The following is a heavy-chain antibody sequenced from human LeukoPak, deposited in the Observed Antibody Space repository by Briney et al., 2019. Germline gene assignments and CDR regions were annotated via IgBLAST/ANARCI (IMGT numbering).Heavy chain of an antibody. CDR1: GLDLKNYW. CDR3: AKGYQDSSGYYLFDY. V-gene: IGHV3-23*01. Sequence: GGSLRLSCLGTGLDLKNYWITWVRQAPGKGLEWVSAISVSGGSKYYADSVKGRFTISRDNSKNTLFLQMNSLRAEDTAVYFCAKGYQDSSGYYLFDYRGQGTLVTVSS. CDR2: ISVSGGSK. J-gene: IGHJ4*02. D-gene: IGHD3-22*01.